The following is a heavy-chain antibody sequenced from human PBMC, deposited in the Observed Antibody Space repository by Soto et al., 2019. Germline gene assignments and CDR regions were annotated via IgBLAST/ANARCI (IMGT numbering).Heavy chain of an antibody. J-gene: IGHJ4*02. CDR2: IHYSGGT. CDR3: ARMRGLGEISPYFDY. V-gene: IGHV4-59*01. CDR1: GGSISDYQ. D-gene: IGHD3-16*02. Sequence: QVQLQESGPGLVRPSETLSLTCSVSGGSISDYQWNRVRQSPGKALEWVGYIHYSGGTNYKPSLKSRVTISLDTSTEQFSLWLRAVSAAYTAVYYCARMRGLGEISPYFDYWGQGTVVTVSS.